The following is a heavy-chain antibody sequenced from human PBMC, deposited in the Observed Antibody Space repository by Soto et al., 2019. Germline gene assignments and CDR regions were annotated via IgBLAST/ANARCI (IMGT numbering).Heavy chain of an antibody. CDR3: AATYYYDSSGYYSNAIDI. CDR1: GFTFTSSA. J-gene: IGHJ3*02. CDR2: IVVGSGNT. V-gene: IGHV1-58*01. D-gene: IGHD3-22*01. Sequence: SVKVSCKASGFTFTSSAVQWVRQARGQRLEWIGWIVVGSGNTNYAQKFQERVTITRDMSTSTAYMELSSLRSEDTPVYYCAATYYYDSSGYYSNAIDIWCQGTMVTVS.